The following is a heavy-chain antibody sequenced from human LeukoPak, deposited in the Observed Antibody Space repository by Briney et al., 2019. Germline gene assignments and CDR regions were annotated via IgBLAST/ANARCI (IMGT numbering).Heavy chain of an antibody. CDR1: GYTFTSYG. CDR2: ISAYNGNT. V-gene: IGHV1-18*04. D-gene: IGHD2-15*01. Sequence: ASVKVSCKASGYTFTSYGISWVRQAAGQGVEGMGWISAYNGNTNYAQKLQGRVTMTTDTSTSTAYMELRSLRSDDTAVYYCARDGDIVVVVAARGYDAFEIWGQGTMVTVSS. CDR3: ARDGDIVVVVAARGYDAFEI. J-gene: IGHJ3*02.